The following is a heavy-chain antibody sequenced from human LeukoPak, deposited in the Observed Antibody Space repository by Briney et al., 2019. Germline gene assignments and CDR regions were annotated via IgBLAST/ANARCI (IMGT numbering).Heavy chain of an antibody. CDR3: VRITQGTIDY. V-gene: IGHV4-59*07. J-gene: IGHJ4*02. CDR1: GGSISSYY. Sequence: SDTLSLTCTVSGGSISSYYWGWIRLPPGKGLEWIGYISYSGSTTYIPSLKSRVTILVDTSKNQFSLKPSSVTAADTAVYYCVRITQGTIDYWGRGTLATVSS. D-gene: IGHD3-10*01. CDR2: ISYSGST.